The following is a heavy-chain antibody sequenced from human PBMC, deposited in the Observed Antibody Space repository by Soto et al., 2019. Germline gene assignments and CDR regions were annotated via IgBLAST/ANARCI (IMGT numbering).Heavy chain of an antibody. D-gene: IGHD3-10*01. CDR1: GGSISTYY. Sequence: SETLSLTCTVSGGSISTYYWSWIRQPPGKGLEWIGYIYYSGSTYYNPSLKSRVTISVDTSKNQFSLKLSSVTAADTAVYYCARDARDYYGSGGYYYGMDVWGQGTTVTVSS. J-gene: IGHJ6*02. CDR2: IYYSGST. CDR3: ARDARDYYGSGGYYYGMDV. V-gene: IGHV4-30-4*01.